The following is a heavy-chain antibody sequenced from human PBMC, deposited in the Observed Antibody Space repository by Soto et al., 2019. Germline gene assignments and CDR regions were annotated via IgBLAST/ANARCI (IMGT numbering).Heavy chain of an antibody. D-gene: IGHD3-22*01. CDR2: MYYSGST. CDR3: GRHVDTSGFYSPFDY. Sequence: PSDTLSLTCTVSGGSISSSNNYWGWIRQPPGKGLEWIGSMYYSGSTYNNPSLKSRVSISGDTSKNQFSLKLSSVTAADTAVYYCGRHVDTSGFYSPFDYWGQGILVTVSS. V-gene: IGHV4-39*01. CDR1: GGSISSSNNY. J-gene: IGHJ4*02.